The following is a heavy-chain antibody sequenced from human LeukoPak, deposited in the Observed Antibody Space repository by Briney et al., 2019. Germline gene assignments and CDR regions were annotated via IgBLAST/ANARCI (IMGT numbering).Heavy chain of an antibody. Sequence: GGSLRLSCAASGFTFSSYGMNWVRQAPGKGLEWVSSISSSSSYIYYADSVKGRFTISRDNAKNSLYLQMNSLRAEDTAMYYCARGKTMNYGMDVWGQGTTVTVSS. J-gene: IGHJ6*02. CDR2: ISSSSSYI. CDR3: ARGKTMNYGMDV. D-gene: IGHD3-22*01. CDR1: GFTFSSYG. V-gene: IGHV3-21*01.